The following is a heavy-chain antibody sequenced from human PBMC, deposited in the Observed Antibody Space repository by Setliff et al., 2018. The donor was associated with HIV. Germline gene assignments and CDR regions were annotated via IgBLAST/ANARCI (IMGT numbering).Heavy chain of an antibody. Sequence: PGGSLRLSCAASGFTFSSYWMSWVRQAPGKGLEWVANIKQDGSEKYYVDSVKGRFTISRDNAKNTLYLQVNSLRAEDTAIYYCAKPCYDYVWRPDRDAFDLWGQGTMVTVSS. D-gene: IGHD3-16*01. V-gene: IGHV3-7*03. J-gene: IGHJ3*01. CDR1: GFTFSSYW. CDR3: AKPCYDYVWRPDRDAFDL. CDR2: IKQDGSEK.